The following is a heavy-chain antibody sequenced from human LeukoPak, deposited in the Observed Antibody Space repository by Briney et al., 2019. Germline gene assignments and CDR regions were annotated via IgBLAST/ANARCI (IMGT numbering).Heavy chain of an antibody. Sequence: PSETLSLTCAVYGGSFSGYYWSWIRQPAGKGLEWIGRIYTSGSTNYNPSLKSRVTMSVDTSKNQFSLKLSSVTAADTAVYYCARENGAAEYYFDYWGQGTLVTVSS. V-gene: IGHV4-4*07. D-gene: IGHD1-1*01. CDR2: IYTSGST. CDR1: GGSFSGYY. CDR3: ARENGAAEYYFDY. J-gene: IGHJ4*02.